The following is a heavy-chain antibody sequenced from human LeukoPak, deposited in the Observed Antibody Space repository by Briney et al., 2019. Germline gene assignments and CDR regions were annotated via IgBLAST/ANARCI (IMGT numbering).Heavy chain of an antibody. J-gene: IGHJ3*02. CDR3: AKDRGKSGAFDI. CDR1: GFTFSSYA. CDR2: ISGSGGST. Sequence: GGSLRLSCAASGFTFSSYAMSWVRQAPGKGLEWVSAISGSGGSTYYADSVKGRFTISRDNSKNTLYLQMNSLRAEDTSVYYCAKDRGKSGAFDIWGQGTMVTVSS. V-gene: IGHV3-23*01. D-gene: IGHD1-26*01.